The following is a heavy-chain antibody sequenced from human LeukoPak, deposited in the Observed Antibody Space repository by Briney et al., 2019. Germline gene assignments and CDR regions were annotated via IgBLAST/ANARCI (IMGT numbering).Heavy chain of an antibody. Sequence: GGSLRLSCAASGFTFSSYAMSWVRQAPGKGLEWVSAISGSGGSTYYADSVKGRFTISRDNSKNTLYLQMNSLRAEDTAVYYCAKVHYDTLTGYPDYWGQGTLVTVSS. CDR2: ISGSGGST. CDR1: GFTFSSYA. D-gene: IGHD3-9*01. CDR3: AKVHYDTLTGYPDY. V-gene: IGHV3-23*01. J-gene: IGHJ4*02.